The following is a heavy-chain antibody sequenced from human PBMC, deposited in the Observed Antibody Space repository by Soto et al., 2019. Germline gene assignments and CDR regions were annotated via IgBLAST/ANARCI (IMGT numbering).Heavy chain of an antibody. Sequence: QIQLIQSGPEVKKPGASLKVSCKASGYTFRTSVITWVRQAPGQGLEWVGWISADNDNTNYAQKFQGRVTLTTDTSTTSAYMELRSLRFDEAAVYYCASASHYDTLTSYDSDYYYRDVGGEGTAVTVS. D-gene: IGHD3-9*01. V-gene: IGHV1-18*01. CDR1: GYTFRTSV. CDR3: ASASHYDTLTSYDSDYYYRDV. CDR2: ISADNDNT. J-gene: IGHJ6*03.